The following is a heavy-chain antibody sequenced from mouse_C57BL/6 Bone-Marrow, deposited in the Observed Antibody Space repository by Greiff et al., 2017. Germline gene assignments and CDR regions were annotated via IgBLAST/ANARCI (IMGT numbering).Heavy chain of an antibody. V-gene: IGHV2-6*01. CDR2: IWGVGST. CDR1: GFSLTSYG. Sequence: VQVVESGPGLVAPSQSLSITCTVSGFSLTSYGVDWVRQSPGKGLEWLGVIWGVGSTNYNSALKSRLSISKDNSKSQVYLKMNSLQTEDTAMYYCATSQRKFAYWGQGTLVTVSA. J-gene: IGHJ3*01. CDR3: ATSQRKFAY.